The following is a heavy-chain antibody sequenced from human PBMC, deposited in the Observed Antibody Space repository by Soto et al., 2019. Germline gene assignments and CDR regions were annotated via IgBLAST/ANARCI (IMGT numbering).Heavy chain of an antibody. J-gene: IGHJ4*02. Sequence: PSETLSLTCAVYGGSFSGYYWSWIRQPPGKGLEWIGEINHSGSTNYNPSLKSRVTISVDTSKNQFSLKLSSVTAADTAVYYCARGDSEYYDILTGYPTIDYWGQGTLVTVS. D-gene: IGHD3-9*01. V-gene: IGHV4-34*01. CDR3: ARGDSEYYDILTGYPTIDY. CDR1: GGSFSGYY. CDR2: INHSGST.